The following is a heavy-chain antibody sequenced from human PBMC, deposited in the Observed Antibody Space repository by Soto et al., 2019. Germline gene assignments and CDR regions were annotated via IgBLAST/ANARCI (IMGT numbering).Heavy chain of an antibody. V-gene: IGHV4-61*01. D-gene: IGHD2-15*01. CDR2: IYYSGST. J-gene: IGHJ4*02. CDR1: GGSVNSGSYY. CDR3: ARELILGGNNVAY. Sequence: QVHLQESGPGLVKPSETLSLTCAVSGGSVNSGSYYWSWIRQPPGKGLEWIGYIYYSGSTNYNPILMSQVTIVIDTTENHSPLNMTSVIAADTAVYYRARELILGGNNVAYWGQGTMVTISA.